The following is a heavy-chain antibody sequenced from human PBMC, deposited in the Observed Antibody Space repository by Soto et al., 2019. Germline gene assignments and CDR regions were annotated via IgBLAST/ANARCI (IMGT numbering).Heavy chain of an antibody. J-gene: IGHJ4*02. Sequence: QVQLVESGGGVVQPGRSLRLSCATSGFTFTIYAMHWVRQAPGKGLEWVALISYDGSNKYYADSVKGRFTISRDNSRNTVYLQMNSLRAEDAAVYHCVRDLLGSGGHFDYWGQGTLVTVSS. V-gene: IGHV3-30-3*01. CDR3: VRDLLGSGGHFDY. CDR1: GFTFTIYA. CDR2: ISYDGSNK. D-gene: IGHD7-27*01.